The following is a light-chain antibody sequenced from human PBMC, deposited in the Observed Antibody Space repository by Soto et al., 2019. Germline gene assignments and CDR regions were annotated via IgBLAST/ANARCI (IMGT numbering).Light chain of an antibody. CDR3: AVWDDSLNGHV. CDR2: TND. Sequence: QSVLAQPPSASETPGQTVTISCSGSSSNIGTSSVHWYKHLPGTAPKPLIYTNDQRPSGVPDRFSGSKSGTSASLAISGLQSEDEADYYCAVWDDSLNGHVFGAGTKVTVL. J-gene: IGLJ1*01. CDR1: SSNIGTSS. V-gene: IGLV1-44*01.